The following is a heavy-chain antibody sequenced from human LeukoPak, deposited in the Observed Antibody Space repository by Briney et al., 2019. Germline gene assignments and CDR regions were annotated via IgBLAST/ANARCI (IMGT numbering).Heavy chain of an antibody. CDR3: ARDDRGYHFDY. CDR2: INAGNGNT. V-gene: IGHV1-3*01. J-gene: IGHJ4*02. Sequence: ASVNVSCKASGYTFTSYAMHWVRQAPGQRLEWMGWINAGNGNTKYSQKFQGRVTITRDTSASTAYMELSSLRSEDTAVYYCARDDRGYHFDYWGQGTLVTVSS. CDR1: GYTFTSYA. D-gene: IGHD5-12*01.